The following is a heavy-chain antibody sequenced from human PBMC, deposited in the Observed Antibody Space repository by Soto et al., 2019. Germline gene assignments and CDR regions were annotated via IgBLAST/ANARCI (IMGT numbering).Heavy chain of an antibody. J-gene: IGHJ4*02. CDR1: GFTFSSYW. CDR3: VSAGTVGSAFDY. V-gene: IGHV3-74*01. D-gene: IGHD1-26*01. Sequence: EVQLVESGGGLVQPGGSLRLSCAASGFTFSSYWMHWVRQAPGKGLVWVSRIRSDGSSTSYADSVKGRFSISRDNTKNTLFLQMNSLRVEDTAVYYCVSAGTVGSAFDYWGQGTLVTGS. CDR2: IRSDGSST.